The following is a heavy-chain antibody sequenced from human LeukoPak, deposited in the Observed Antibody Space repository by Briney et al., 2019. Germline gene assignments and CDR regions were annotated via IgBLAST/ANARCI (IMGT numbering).Heavy chain of an antibody. CDR3: ARVESSSSHHYYMDV. Sequence: GGSLRLSCAASGFTFSSYSMNWVRQAPGKGLEWVSYISSSSSTIYYADSVRGRFTISRDNAKNSLYLQMNSLRAEDTAVYYCARVESSSSHHYYMDVWGKGTTVTVSS. J-gene: IGHJ6*03. CDR2: ISSSSSTI. V-gene: IGHV3-48*01. D-gene: IGHD6-13*01. CDR1: GFTFSSYS.